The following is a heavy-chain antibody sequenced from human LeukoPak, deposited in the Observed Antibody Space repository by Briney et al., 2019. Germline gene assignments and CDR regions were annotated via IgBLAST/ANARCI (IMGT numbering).Heavy chain of an antibody. CDR2: INHSGST. V-gene: IGHV4-34*01. D-gene: IGHD5-18*01. CDR1: GGSFSGYY. Sequence: SETLSLTCAVYGGSFSGYYWSWIRQPPGKGLEWIGEINHSGSTNYNPSLKSRVTISVDTSKNQFSPKLSSVTAADTAVYYCARARIQLWLSGPYYFDYWGQGTLVTVSS. CDR3: ARARIQLWLSGPYYFDY. J-gene: IGHJ4*02.